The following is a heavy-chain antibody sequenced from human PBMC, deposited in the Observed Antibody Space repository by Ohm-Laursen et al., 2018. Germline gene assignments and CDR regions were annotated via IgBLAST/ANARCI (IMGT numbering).Heavy chain of an antibody. D-gene: IGHD1-1*01. Sequence: SLRLSCSASGFTFSTYGMSWVRQAAGKGLEWVSGISVSGSSTDYADSVKGRFTISRDNSKNTLYLQMNSLRAEDTAVYYCAKGTTDVDYWGQGTLVTVSS. CDR1: GFTFSTYG. CDR3: AKGTTDVDY. V-gene: IGHV3-23*01. J-gene: IGHJ4*02. CDR2: ISVSGSST.